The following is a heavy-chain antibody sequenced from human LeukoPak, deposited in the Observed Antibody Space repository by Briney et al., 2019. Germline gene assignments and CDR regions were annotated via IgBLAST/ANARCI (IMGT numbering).Heavy chain of an antibody. V-gene: IGHV3-30*03. D-gene: IGHD2-15*01. CDR3: VYCSDGNCFSMVRGWKY. Sequence: PGGSLRLSCTASGFTFSSHGMHWVRQAPGKGLEWLTVISYDESTKYYADSVEGRFTISRDNSKNTLYLQMNSLTPGDTAVYYCVYCSDGNCFSMVRGWKYWGQGTPVTVSS. CDR2: ISYDESTK. J-gene: IGHJ4*01. CDR1: GFTFSSHG.